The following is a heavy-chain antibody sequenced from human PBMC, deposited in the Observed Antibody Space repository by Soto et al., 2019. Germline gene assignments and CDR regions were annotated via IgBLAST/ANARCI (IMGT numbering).Heavy chain of an antibody. CDR2: INAGNGNT. D-gene: IGHD3-9*01. CDR1: GYTFTSYA. Sequence: QVPLVQSGAEVKKPGASVKVSCKASGYTFTSYAMHWVRQAPGQRLEWMGWINAGNGNTKYSQKFQGRVTITRDTSASTAYMELISLRSEDTAVYYCARALRYDIFPPDYWGQGTLVTVSS. J-gene: IGHJ4*02. V-gene: IGHV1-3*01. CDR3: ARALRYDIFPPDY.